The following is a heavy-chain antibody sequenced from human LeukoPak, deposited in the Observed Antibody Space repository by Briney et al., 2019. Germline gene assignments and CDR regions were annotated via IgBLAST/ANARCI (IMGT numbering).Heavy chain of an antibody. V-gene: IGHV4-38-2*02. D-gene: IGHD2-15*01. J-gene: IGHJ4*02. CDR3: ARTIKSVSCFDY. Sequence: SETLSLTCTVSGYSISSGYYWGWIRQPPGKGLEWIGSIYRSGSTYYNPSLKSRVTISLDTSKNQFSLKLSSVTAADTAVYYCARTIKSVSCFDYWGQGTLVTVSS. CDR2: IYRSGST. CDR1: GYSISSGYY.